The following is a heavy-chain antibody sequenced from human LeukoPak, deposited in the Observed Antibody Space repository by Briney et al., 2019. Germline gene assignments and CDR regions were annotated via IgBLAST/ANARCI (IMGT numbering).Heavy chain of an antibody. Sequence: SXKVSCKASGGTFSSYTISWVRQAPGQGIEWMGRVIPILGIANYAQKFQGRVTITADKSTSTAYMELSSLRSEDTAVYYCARDRRYYDSSGYSIDYWGQGTLVTVSS. J-gene: IGHJ4*02. CDR3: ARDRRYYDSSGYSIDY. CDR2: VIPILGIA. CDR1: GGTFSSYT. V-gene: IGHV1-69*04. D-gene: IGHD3-22*01.